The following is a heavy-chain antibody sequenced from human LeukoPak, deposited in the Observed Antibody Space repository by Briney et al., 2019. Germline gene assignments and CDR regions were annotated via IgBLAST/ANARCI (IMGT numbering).Heavy chain of an antibody. Sequence: GGSLRLSCAASAITFSSYGMSWVRQAPGKGLEWVSVIIESGGRTYYADSVKGRFTISRGSSKNTLYLQMNSLRAEDTAVYYCAKVGIGLGTVTTRRFFFWGQGTLVTVSS. J-gene: IGHJ4*02. CDR1: AITFSSYG. CDR3: AKVGIGLGTVTTRRFFF. D-gene: IGHD4-17*01. CDR2: IIESGGRT. V-gene: IGHV3-23*01.